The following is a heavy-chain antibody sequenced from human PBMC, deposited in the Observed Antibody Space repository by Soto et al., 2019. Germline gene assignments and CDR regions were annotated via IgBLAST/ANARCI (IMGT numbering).Heavy chain of an antibody. V-gene: IGHV1-18*04. CDR3: ARKPYSHYYGMDV. CDR1: GYTFTGYY. J-gene: IGHJ6*02. Sequence: ASVKVSCKASGYTFTGYYMHWVRQAPGQGLEWMGWINPYNDNTKYAENFQGRVTLTTDTSTNTVYMELRSLTPDDTGVYFCARKPYSHYYGMDVWGQGTSVTVSS. CDR2: INPYNDNT. D-gene: IGHD2-21*01.